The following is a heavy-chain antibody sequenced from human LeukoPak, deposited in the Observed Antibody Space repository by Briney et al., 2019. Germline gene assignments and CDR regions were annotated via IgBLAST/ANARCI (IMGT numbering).Heavy chain of an antibody. D-gene: IGHD3-16*02. J-gene: IGHJ4*02. CDR1: GYTFTSYG. Sequence: GASVKVSCKASGYTFTSYGISWVRQAPGQGLEWMGWISAYNGHTNSAQKVQGRVTMTTDTSTSTAYMELRSLRSEDTAVYYCARWGWLYPYYFDYWGQGTLVTVSS. V-gene: IGHV1-18*01. CDR3: ARWGWLYPYYFDY. CDR2: ISAYNGHT.